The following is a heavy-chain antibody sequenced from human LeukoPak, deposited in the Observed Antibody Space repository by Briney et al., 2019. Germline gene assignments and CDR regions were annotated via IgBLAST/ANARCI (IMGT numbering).Heavy chain of an antibody. CDR3: ARVLDTHFDY. Sequence: SETLSLTCTVSGGSISSYYWSWIRQPPGKGLEWIGYIYYSGSTNYNHPLKSRVTVSLDTSKNQFSLRLSSVTAADTAVYYCARVLDTHFDYWGQGTLVTVSS. V-gene: IGHV4-59*01. D-gene: IGHD5-18*01. J-gene: IGHJ4*02. CDR2: IYYSGST. CDR1: GGSISSYY.